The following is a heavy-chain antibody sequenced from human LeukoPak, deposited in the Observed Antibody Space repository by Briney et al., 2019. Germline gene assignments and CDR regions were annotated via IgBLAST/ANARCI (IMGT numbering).Heavy chain of an antibody. V-gene: IGHV4-31*03. Sequence: SETPSLTCTVSGGSISSGGYYWSWIRQHPGKGLEWIGYIYYSGSTYYNPSLKSRVTISVDTSKNQFSLKLSSVTAADTAVYYCARERQEGELPYGMDVWGQGTTVTASS. CDR2: IYYSGST. J-gene: IGHJ6*02. CDR1: GGSISSGGYY. CDR3: ARERQEGELPYGMDV. D-gene: IGHD1-26*01.